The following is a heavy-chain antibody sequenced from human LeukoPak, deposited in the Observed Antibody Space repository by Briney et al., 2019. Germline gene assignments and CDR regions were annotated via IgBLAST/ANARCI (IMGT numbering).Heavy chain of an antibody. CDR2: ISYDGSNK. J-gene: IGHJ4*02. Sequence: TGGSLRLSCAASGFTFSSYAMHWVRQAPGKGLEWVAVISYDGSNKYYADSVKGRFTISRDNSKNTLYLQMNSLRAEDAAVYYCAKAGGSLDYWGQGTLVTVSS. CDR3: AKAGGSLDY. D-gene: IGHD1-26*01. CDR1: GFTFSSYA. V-gene: IGHV3-30-3*01.